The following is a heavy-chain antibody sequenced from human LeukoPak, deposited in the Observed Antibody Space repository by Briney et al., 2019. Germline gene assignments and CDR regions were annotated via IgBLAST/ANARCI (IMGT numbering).Heavy chain of an antibody. J-gene: IGHJ3*02. CDR2: ISGSGGTS. V-gene: IGHV3-23*01. D-gene: IGHD2-2*01. CDR1: GFTFSSYA. Sequence: GGSLRLSCAASGFTFSSYAMSWVRQAPGKGLEGVSVISGSGGTSFYTDSVKGRLNISRDNSKNKLYLQMNSLRAEDTAVYYCAKHDSSTSRRRRTTIGAFDIWGQGTMVTVS. CDR3: AKHDSSTSRRRRTTIGAFDI.